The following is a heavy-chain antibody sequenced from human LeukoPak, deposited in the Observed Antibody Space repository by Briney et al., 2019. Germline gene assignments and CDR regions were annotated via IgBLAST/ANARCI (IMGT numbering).Heavy chain of an antibody. D-gene: IGHD3-10*01. V-gene: IGHV1-2*02. Sequence: ASVKVSCKASGYTFTGYYMHWVRQAPGQGLEWMGWINPNSGGTNYAQKFQGRVTMTRDTSISTAYMELSRLRSDDTAVYYCVRGRGPLLWFGESNYYYYGMDVWGQGTTVTVSS. J-gene: IGHJ6*02. CDR3: VRGRGPLLWFGESNYYYYGMDV. CDR2: INPNSGGT. CDR1: GYTFTGYY.